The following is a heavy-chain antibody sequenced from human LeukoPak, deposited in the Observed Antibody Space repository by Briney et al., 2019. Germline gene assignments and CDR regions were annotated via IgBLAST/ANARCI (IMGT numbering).Heavy chain of an antibody. CDR1: GFTFSNHA. CDR3: AKGTLDIVVVPAAPKVYYFDY. CDR2: ISYHGRNE. Sequence: GGSLRLSCTASGFTFSNHAMHWVRQAPGKGLEWLTVISYHGRNEYYADSVTGRFTISRDNSKNTVSLQLNSLRVEDAAVYYCAKGTLDIVVVPAAPKVYYFDYWGQGTLVTVSS. J-gene: IGHJ4*02. D-gene: IGHD2-2*01. V-gene: IGHV3-30*04.